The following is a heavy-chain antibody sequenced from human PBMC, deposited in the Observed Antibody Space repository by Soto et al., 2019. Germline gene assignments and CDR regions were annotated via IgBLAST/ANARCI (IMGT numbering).Heavy chain of an antibody. V-gene: IGHV1-8*01. J-gene: IGHJ5*02. Sequence: QVQLVQSGAEVKKPGASVKVSCRASGYSFTSYDLNWVRQATGQGLEWMGWMNPNSGNTGYAQKFQGRVTMTRNISINTAYMELSSLTSEDTALYYCARGSQVLDPPWGQGTLVTVSS. CDR2: MNPNSGNT. CDR3: ARGSQVLDPP. CDR1: GYSFTSYD.